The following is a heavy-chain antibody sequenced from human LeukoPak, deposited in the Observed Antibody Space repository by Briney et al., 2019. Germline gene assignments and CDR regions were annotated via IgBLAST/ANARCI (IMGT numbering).Heavy chain of an antibody. J-gene: IGHJ4*02. V-gene: IGHV1-46*01. CDR1: GYTFTNYY. D-gene: IGHD3-22*01. CDR2: INPSGGSS. Sequence: ASVKVSCKASGYTFTNYYIHWVRQAPGQGLEWMGLINPSGGSSTYAQNFQGRVTVTRDMATSTVYMELSSLRSEDTAVYYCARGLRSNGYGYWGQGTLVTVSS. CDR3: ARGLRSNGYGY.